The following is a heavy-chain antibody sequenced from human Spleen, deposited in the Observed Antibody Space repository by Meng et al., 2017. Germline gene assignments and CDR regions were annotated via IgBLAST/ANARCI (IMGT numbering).Heavy chain of an antibody. CDR1: GDSVSSSSVA. V-gene: IGHV6-1*01. CDR2: TYYRSKWYN. CDR3: TREFSSSQDY. D-gene: IGHD6-13*01. J-gene: IGHJ4*02. Sequence: QVQLQQSCPGLVKPSQTLSPTCAISGDSVSSSSVAWNWIRHSPSRGLEWLGRTYYRSKWYNDYAVSVKSRITINPDTSRNQFSLQLNSVTPEDTAVYYCTREFSSSQDYWGQGTLVTVSS.